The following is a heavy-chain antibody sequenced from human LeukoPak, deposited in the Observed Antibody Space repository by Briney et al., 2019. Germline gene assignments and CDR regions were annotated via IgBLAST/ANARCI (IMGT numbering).Heavy chain of an antibody. CDR3: AKDGYNYSDY. V-gene: IGHV3-30*02. CDR1: GFTFSNYG. D-gene: IGHD5-24*01. J-gene: IGHJ4*02. Sequence: GGSLRLSCAASGFTFSNYGMHWVRQAPGKGLEWVAFIRYDGSNKDYADSVKGPFTISRDNSKNTLYLQMNSLRAEDTAVYYCAKDGYNYSDYWGQGTLVTVSS. CDR2: IRYDGSNK.